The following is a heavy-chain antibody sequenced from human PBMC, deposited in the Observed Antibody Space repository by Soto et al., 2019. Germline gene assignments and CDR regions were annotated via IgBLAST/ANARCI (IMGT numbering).Heavy chain of an antibody. CDR3: VRVWRLVGRYGMDV. J-gene: IGHJ6*02. V-gene: IGHV3-21*01. Sequence: SLRLSCVGPGFIFSSYYMNWVRQAPGKGLEWVSSISGGSAYIYYADSVKGRFTISRDNAKNSLYLEMNSLRVEDTAVYYCVRVWRLVGRYGMDVWGQGTTVTVLL. D-gene: IGHD6-25*01. CDR1: GFIFSSYY. CDR2: ISGGSAYI.